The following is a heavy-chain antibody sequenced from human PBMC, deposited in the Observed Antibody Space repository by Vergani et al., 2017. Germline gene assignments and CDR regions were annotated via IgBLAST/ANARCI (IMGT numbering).Heavy chain of an antibody. CDR1: GFTFSSYW. D-gene: IGHD3-22*01. Sequence: EVQLVESGGGLVQPGGSLRLSCAASGFTFSSYWMHWVRQAPGKGLVWVSRINSDGSSTSYADSVKGRFTISRDNAKNTLYLQMNSLRAEDTAVYYCARPTTYYYDSSGYYFVDYWGQGTLVTVSS. J-gene: IGHJ4*02. CDR3: ARPTTYYYDSSGYYFVDY. V-gene: IGHV3-74*02. CDR2: INSDGSST.